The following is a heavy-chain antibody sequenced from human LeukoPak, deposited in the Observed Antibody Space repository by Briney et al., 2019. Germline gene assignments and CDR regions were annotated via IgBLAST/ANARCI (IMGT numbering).Heavy chain of an antibody. CDR1: GGSISSGDYY. D-gene: IGHD4-23*01. J-gene: IGHJ4*02. V-gene: IGHV4-30-4*08. Sequence: SETLSLTCTVSGGSISSGDYYWSWIRQPPGKGLEWIGYIYYSGSTYYNLSLKSRVTISVDTSKNQFSLKLSSVTAADTAVYYCAREVRTTNYGGHVDYWGQGTLVTVSS. CDR3: AREVRTTNYGGHVDY. CDR2: IYYSGST.